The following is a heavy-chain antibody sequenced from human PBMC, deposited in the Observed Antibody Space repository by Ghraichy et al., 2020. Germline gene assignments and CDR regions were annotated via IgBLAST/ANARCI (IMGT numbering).Heavy chain of an antibody. CDR1: GYSFTSYW. Sequence: GESLNISCKGSGYSFTSYWIGWVRQMPGKGLEWMGIIYPGDSDTRYSPSFQGQVTISADKSISTAYLQWSSLKASDTAMYYCASSSLSNSWLDDAFDIWGQGTMVTVSS. V-gene: IGHV5-51*01. CDR2: IYPGDSDT. CDR3: ASSSLSNSWLDDAFDI. D-gene: IGHD6-13*01. J-gene: IGHJ3*02.